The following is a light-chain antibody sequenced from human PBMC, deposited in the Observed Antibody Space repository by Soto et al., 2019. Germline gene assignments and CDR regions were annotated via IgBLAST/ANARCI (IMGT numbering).Light chain of an antibody. CDR2: AAS. J-gene: IGKJ4*01. CDR3: LQHNSYPLT. V-gene: IGKV1-17*01. Sequence: DIHMTQAPSVVSACRGKIITSTSRASQGIRNDLGWYQQKPGKAPKRLIYAASSLQSGVPSRFSGSGSGTEFTLIIRSLQPEDFATYSCLQHNSYPLTFGGGTKVDIK. CDR1: QGIRND.